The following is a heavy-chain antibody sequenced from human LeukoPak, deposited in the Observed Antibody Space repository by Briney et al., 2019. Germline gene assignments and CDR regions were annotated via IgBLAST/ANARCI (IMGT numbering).Heavy chain of an antibody. CDR1: GFTFSSYG. Sequence: PGRSLRHSCAASGFTFSSYGMHWVRQAPGKGLEWVAVIWYDGSNKYYADSVKGRFTISRDNSKNTLYLQMNSLRAEDTAVYYCAKDSNGWYQRGSNYFDYWGQGTLVTVSS. V-gene: IGHV3-33*06. CDR3: AKDSNGWYQRGSNYFDY. D-gene: IGHD6-19*01. CDR2: IWYDGSNK. J-gene: IGHJ4*02.